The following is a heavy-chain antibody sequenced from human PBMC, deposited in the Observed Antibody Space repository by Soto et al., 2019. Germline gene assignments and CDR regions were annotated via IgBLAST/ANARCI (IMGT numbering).Heavy chain of an antibody. V-gene: IGHV3-9*01. CDR3: AKELYSGYARGAFDI. CDR2: ISWNSGSI. D-gene: IGHD5-12*01. Sequence: GGSLRLSCAASGFTFDDYAMHWVRQAPGKGLEWVSGISWNSGSIGYADSVKGRFTISRDNAKNSLYLQMNSLRAEDTALYYCAKELYSGYARGAFDIWGQGTMVTVS. J-gene: IGHJ3*02. CDR1: GFTFDDYA.